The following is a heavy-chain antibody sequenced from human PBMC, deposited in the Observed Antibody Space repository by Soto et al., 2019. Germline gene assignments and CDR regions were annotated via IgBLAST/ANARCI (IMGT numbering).Heavy chain of an antibody. CDR3: AKDLWEWELSFDY. CDR1: GFTFSSYG. CDR2: ISYDGSNK. J-gene: IGHJ4*02. D-gene: IGHD1-26*01. Sequence: GGSLRLSCAASGFTFSSYGMHWVRQAPGKGLEWVAVISYDGSNKYYADSVKGRFTISRDNSKNTLYLQMNSLRAEDTAVYYCAKDLWEWELSFDYWGQGTLVTVSS. V-gene: IGHV3-30*18.